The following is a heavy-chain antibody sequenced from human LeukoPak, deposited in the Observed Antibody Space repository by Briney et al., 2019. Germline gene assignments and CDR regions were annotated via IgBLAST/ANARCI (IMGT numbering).Heavy chain of an antibody. J-gene: IGHJ4*02. CDR1: GITFSTYA. D-gene: IGHD2-2*01. V-gene: IGHV3-20*04. CDR3: ARAPITSPFYFDY. Sequence: GGSLRLSCAASGITFSTYAMSWVRQVPGKGLEWVSGINWSGGSTGYADPLRGRFTISRDNAKNSLYLQMDSLRAEDTALYYCARAPITSPFYFDYWGQGTLVTVSS. CDR2: INWSGGST.